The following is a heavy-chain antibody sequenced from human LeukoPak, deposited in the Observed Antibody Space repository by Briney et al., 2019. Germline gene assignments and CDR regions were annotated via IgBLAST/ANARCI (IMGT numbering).Heavy chain of an antibody. Sequence: ASVKVSCKASGYTFTSYAMHWVRQAPGQRLEWMGWINAGNGNTKYSQKFQGRVTITRDTSASTAYMELSSLRSEDTAVYYCARVGIPYYYYGMDVWGQGTTVTVSS. CDR2: INAGNGNT. J-gene: IGHJ6*02. V-gene: IGHV1-3*01. CDR3: ARVGIPYYYYGMDV. CDR1: GYTFTSYA. D-gene: IGHD3-10*01.